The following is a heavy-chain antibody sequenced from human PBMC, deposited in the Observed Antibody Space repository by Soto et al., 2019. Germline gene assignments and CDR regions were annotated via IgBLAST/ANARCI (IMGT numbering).Heavy chain of an antibody. D-gene: IGHD2-15*01. CDR3: ARDLGGWPDY. V-gene: IGHV1-8*01. Sequence: ASVKVSCKASGYTFTSYDINWVRQATGQGLEWMGWMNANSGNTGYAQKFQGRVTITRNTSASTAYMELSSLRSEDTAVYYCARDLGGWPDYWGQGTLVTVSS. J-gene: IGHJ4*02. CDR2: MNANSGNT. CDR1: GYTFTSYD.